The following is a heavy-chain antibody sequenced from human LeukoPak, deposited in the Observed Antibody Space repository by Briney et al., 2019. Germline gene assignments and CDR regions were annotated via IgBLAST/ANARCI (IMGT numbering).Heavy chain of an antibody. Sequence: SETLSLTCTVSGGSISSYYWSWIRQPPGKGLEWIGYIYYSGSTNYNPSLKSRVTISVDTSKNQFSLKLSSVTAADTAVYYCASGWRMVRGVITASFDYWGQGTLVTVSS. V-gene: IGHV4-59*12. CDR2: IYYSGST. CDR3: ASGWRMVRGVITASFDY. CDR1: GGSISSYY. D-gene: IGHD3-10*01. J-gene: IGHJ4*02.